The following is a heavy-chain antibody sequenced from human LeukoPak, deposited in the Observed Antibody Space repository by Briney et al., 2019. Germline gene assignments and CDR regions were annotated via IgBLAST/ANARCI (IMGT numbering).Heavy chain of an antibody. CDR1: GGTFSSYA. D-gene: IGHD3-3*01. J-gene: IGHJ5*02. CDR2: VIPIFGTA. CDR3: SRNYYDIRSGHNTNWFDP. V-gene: IGHV1-69*13. Sequence: ASVKVSCKASGGTFSSYAISWVRQAPGQGLEWMGGVIPIFGTANYAQKFQGRVTITADESTSTAYMELSSLRSEDTALYYWSRNYYDIRSGHNTNWFDPWGQGTPVTVSS.